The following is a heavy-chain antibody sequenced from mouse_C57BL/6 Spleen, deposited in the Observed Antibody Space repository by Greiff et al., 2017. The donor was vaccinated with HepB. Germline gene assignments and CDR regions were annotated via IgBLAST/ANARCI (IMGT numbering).Heavy chain of an antibody. CDR1: GYAFTNYL. CDR2: INPGSGGT. D-gene: IGHD2-4*01. V-gene: IGHV1-54*01. CDR3: ARQLRRDWYFDV. J-gene: IGHJ1*03. Sequence: VQLQQSGAELVRPGTSVKVSCKASGYAFTNYLIEWVKQRPGQGLEWIGVINPGSGGTNYNEKFKGKATLTADKSSSTAYMQLSSLTSEDSAVYFCARQLRRDWYFDVWGTGTTVTVSS.